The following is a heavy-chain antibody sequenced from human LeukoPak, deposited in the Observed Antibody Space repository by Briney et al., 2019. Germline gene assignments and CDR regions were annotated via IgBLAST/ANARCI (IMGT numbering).Heavy chain of an antibody. CDR2: IKQDGSEK. CDR3: ARDLPADYGDYGFDY. J-gene: IGHJ4*02. V-gene: IGHV3-7*01. Sequence: PGGSLRLSCAASGFTFSSYWMSWVRQAPGKGLEWVANIKQDGSEKYYVDSVKGRFTISRDDAKNSLYLQMNSLRAEDTAVYYCARDLPADYGDYGFDYWGQGTLVTVSS. CDR1: GFTFSSYW. D-gene: IGHD4-17*01.